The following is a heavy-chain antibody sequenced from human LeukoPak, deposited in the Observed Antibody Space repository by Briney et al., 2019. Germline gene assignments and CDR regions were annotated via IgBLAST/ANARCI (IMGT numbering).Heavy chain of an antibody. D-gene: IGHD1-26*01. Sequence: ASVKVSCKASGYTFTSYAMYWVRQAPGQRLEWMGWINAGNGNTKYSQKFRGRVTITRDTSASTAYMELSSLRSEDTAVYYCARSSGSSYCYYYGMDVWGQGTTVTVS. V-gene: IGHV1-3*01. J-gene: IGHJ6*02. CDR2: INAGNGNT. CDR3: ARSSGSSYCYYYGMDV. CDR1: GYTFTSYA.